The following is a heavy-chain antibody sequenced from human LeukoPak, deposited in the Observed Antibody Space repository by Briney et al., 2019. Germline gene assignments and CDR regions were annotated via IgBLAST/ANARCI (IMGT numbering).Heavy chain of an antibody. J-gene: IGHJ5*02. CDR2: IYPGDSDT. CDR1: GYSFTTYW. V-gene: IGHV5-51*03. Sequence: PGESLKISCTGSGYSFTTYWIGWVRQMPGKGLECMGIIYPGDSDTRYSPSFQGQVTISADKSISTAYLQWSSLKASDTAIYYCARGRLGSSTNWGWFDPWGQGTLVTVSS. CDR3: ARGRLGSSTNWGWFDP. D-gene: IGHD2-2*01.